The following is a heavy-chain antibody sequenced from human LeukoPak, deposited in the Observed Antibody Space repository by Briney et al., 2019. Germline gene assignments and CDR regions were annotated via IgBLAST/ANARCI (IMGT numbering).Heavy chain of an antibody. D-gene: IGHD2-2*01. CDR2: ISYDGSNK. CDR3: ARSCTSCPAAPYFDY. J-gene: IGHJ4*02. Sequence: PGGSLRLPCAASGFTFSSYAMHWVRQAPGKGLEWVAVISYDGSNKYYADSVKGRFTISRDNSKNTLYLQMNSLRAEDTAVYYCARSCTSCPAAPYFDYWGQGTLVTVSS. V-gene: IGHV3-30-3*01. CDR1: GFTFSSYA.